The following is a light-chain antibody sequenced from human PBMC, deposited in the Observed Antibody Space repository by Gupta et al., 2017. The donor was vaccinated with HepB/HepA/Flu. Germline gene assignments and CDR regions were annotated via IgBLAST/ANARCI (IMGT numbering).Light chain of an antibody. CDR3: QQDNTLWT. J-gene: IGKJ1*01. V-gene: IGKV3-15*01. Sequence: EIVMTQSPATLSVSPGERATLSCRASQSVSSNLAWYQQKPGQAPRLIIYGASNRATGSTDRFSGSGEEKDFTRTSSRRQYEDCAGYYGQQDNTLWTFGQGTKVEIK. CDR2: GAS. CDR1: QSVSSN.